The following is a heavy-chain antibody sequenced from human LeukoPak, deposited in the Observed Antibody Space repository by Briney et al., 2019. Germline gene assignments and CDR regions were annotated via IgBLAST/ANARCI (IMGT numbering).Heavy chain of an antibody. J-gene: IGHJ5*02. CDR2: IGATGAGT. CDR3: ANRVGYSYGA. CDR1: GFTFSSHV. V-gene: IGHV3-23*01. D-gene: IGHD5-18*01. Sequence: GGSLRLSCAVSGFTFSSHVMSWVRQAPGKGLEWVSAIGATGAGTYYADSVKGRFTISRDNSKNTLYLQMNSLRAEDTAVYYCANRVGYSYGAWGQGTLVTVSS.